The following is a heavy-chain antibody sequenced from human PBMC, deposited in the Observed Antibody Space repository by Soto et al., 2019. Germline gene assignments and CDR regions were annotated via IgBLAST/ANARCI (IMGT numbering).Heavy chain of an antibody. CDR3: ARVERGTVTTVVDAFDI. D-gene: IGHD1-1*01. CDR1: GGFVSSGSYY. J-gene: IGHJ3*02. CDR2: MSHSGGT. Sequence: QVQLQQWGAVLLKPSVTLSLTCAVYGGFVSSGSYYGSWIRQPPGKGLEWIGEMSHSGGTHFNPSLKSRVTISVDTSKNQFSLKMSSVTAADTALYYCARVERGTVTTVVDAFDIWGPGTMVTVSS. V-gene: IGHV4-34*01.